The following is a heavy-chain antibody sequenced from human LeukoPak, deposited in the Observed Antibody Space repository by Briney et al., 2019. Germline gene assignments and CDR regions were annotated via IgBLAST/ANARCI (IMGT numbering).Heavy chain of an antibody. V-gene: IGHV4-4*07. CDR1: GGSISSYY. J-gene: IGHJ5*02. Sequence: KPSETLSLTCTVSGGSISSYYWSWIRQPAGKGLEWIGRIYTSGSTNYNPSLKSRVTMSVATSKNQFSLKLSSVTAADTAVYYCARDAYYYDSSGYYRNGFDPWGQGTLVTVSS. CDR3: ARDAYYYDSSGYYRNGFDP. D-gene: IGHD3-22*01. CDR2: IYTSGST.